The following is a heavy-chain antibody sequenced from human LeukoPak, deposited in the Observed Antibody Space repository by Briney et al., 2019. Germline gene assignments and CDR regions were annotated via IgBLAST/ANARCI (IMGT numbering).Heavy chain of an antibody. D-gene: IGHD1-26*01. V-gene: IGHV4-39*07. CDR3: ARVSVYSGSYSRDRWFDP. CDR1: GGSISSSSYY. Sequence: SETLSLTCTVSGGSISSSSYYWGWIRQPPGKGLEWIGSTYYSGSTYYNPSLKSRVTISVDTSKNQFSLKLSSVTAADTAVYYCARVSVYSGSYSRDRWFDPWGQGTLVTVSS. J-gene: IGHJ5*02. CDR2: TYYSGST.